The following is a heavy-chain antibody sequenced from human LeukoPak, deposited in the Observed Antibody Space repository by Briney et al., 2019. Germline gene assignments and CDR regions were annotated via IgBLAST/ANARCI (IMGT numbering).Heavy chain of an antibody. D-gene: IGHD1-7*01. CDR1: GFTFDDYA. J-gene: IGHJ4*02. V-gene: IGHV3-9*01. CDR3: ATGRGSNWNYDYFDY. Sequence: GRSLRLSCAASGFTFDDYAMHWVRQVPGKGLEWVSGISWNSGSTGYTDSVEGRFTISRDNAKNSLYLQMNSLRAEDTALYYCATGRGSNWNYDYFDYWGQGTLVTVSS. CDR2: ISWNSGST.